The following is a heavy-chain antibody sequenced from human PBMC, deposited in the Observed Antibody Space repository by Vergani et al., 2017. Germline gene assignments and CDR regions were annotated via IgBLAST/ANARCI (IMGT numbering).Heavy chain of an antibody. Sequence: QVHLVESGGGVVQPGRSLRLSCVVSGFTSSIYGMHWVRQAPGKGLEWVALISYDGTQKYYADSVKGRFTISRDNAKSTLYLQMNSLRNEDTAVYYCATKSCVTPGCQIGYFREWGQGTLVTVSS. D-gene: IGHD6-13*01. CDR3: ATKSCVTPGCQIGYFRE. V-gene: IGHV3-30*03. CDR1: GFTSSIYG. CDR2: ISYDGTQK. J-gene: IGHJ1*01.